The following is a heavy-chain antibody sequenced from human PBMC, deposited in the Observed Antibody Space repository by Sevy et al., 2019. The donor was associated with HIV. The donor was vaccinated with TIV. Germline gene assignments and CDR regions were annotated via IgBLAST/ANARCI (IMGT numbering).Heavy chain of an antibody. V-gene: IGHV4-31*03. D-gene: IGHD5-18*01. J-gene: IGHJ4*02. CDR3: ACYTPAYSYGLGHPFDY. CDR2: ISYSGST. Sequence: SETLSLTCIVSGGSISSDGHYWTWIRQHPGKGLEWIGYISYSGSTHYNPSLKSRVTISVDRSKNQFSLKLNSVTAADTAVYYCACYTPAYSYGLGHPFDYWGQGALVTVSS. CDR1: GGSISSDGHY.